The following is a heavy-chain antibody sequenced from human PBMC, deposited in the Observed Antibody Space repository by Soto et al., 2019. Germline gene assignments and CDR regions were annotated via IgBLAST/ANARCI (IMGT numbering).Heavy chain of an antibody. V-gene: IGHV3-21*01. CDR2: ISSSSSYI. J-gene: IGHJ4*02. D-gene: IGHD2-8*01. CDR1: GFTFSSYS. Sequence: GGSLRLSCAASGFTFSSYSMNWVRQAPGKGLEWVSSISSSSSYIYYADSVKGRFTISRDNAKNSLYLQMNSLRAEDTAVYYCARDTGYCTNGVCYTGFDYWGQGTLVTVSS. CDR3: ARDTGYCTNGVCYTGFDY.